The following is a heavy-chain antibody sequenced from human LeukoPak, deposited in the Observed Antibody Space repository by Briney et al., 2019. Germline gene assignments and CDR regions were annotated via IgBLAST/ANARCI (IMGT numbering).Heavy chain of an antibody. Sequence: SETLSLTCAVYGGSFSGYYWSWIRQPPGKGLEWSGEINHSGSTNYNPSLKSRVTISVDTSKNQFSQKLSSVTAADTAVYYCARSIAAGTFQHWGQGTLVTVSS. CDR1: GGSFSGYY. J-gene: IGHJ1*01. CDR3: ARSIAAGTFQH. V-gene: IGHV4-34*01. CDR2: INHSGST. D-gene: IGHD6-13*01.